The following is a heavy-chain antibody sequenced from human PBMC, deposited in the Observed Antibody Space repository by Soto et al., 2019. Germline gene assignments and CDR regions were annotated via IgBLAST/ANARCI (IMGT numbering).Heavy chain of an antibody. D-gene: IGHD6-19*01. CDR2: IYYSGST. Sequence: SETLSLTCTVSGGSISSSSYYWGWIRQPPGKGLEWIGSIYYSGSTYYNPSLKSRVTISVDTSKNQFSLKLSSVTAADTAVYYCARLNIIAVAGPSPSDFDYWGQGTLVTVSS. J-gene: IGHJ4*02. CDR1: GGSISSSSYY. V-gene: IGHV4-39*01. CDR3: ARLNIIAVAGPSPSDFDY.